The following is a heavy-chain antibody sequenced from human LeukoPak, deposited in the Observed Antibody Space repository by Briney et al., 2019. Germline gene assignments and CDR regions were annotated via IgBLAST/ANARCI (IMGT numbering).Heavy chain of an antibody. D-gene: IGHD3-10*01. Sequence: TLSLTCTVSGGSISSGGYYWSWIRQPPGKGLEWIGYIYHSGSTYYNPSLKSRVSVSVDTSKNQFSLKLSSVTAADTAVYYCARVSLVRGAPDYYFDYWGQGTLVTVSS. CDR1: GGSISSGGYY. J-gene: IGHJ4*02. CDR2: IYHSGST. CDR3: ARVSLVRGAPDYYFDY. V-gene: IGHV4-30-2*01.